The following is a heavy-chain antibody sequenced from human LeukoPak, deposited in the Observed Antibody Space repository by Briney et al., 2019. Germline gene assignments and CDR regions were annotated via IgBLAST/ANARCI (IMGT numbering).Heavy chain of an antibody. Sequence: GGSLRLSCAASGFTFSSYAMTWVRRAPGKGLEGVSSISTTGGGTYCADSVKGRFTIPRDNSKNTLYLQMNSLRAEDTAVYSCAKDRGDCSSTSCYLSDWGQGTLVTVSS. CDR2: ISTTGGGT. CDR1: GFTFSSYA. J-gene: IGHJ4*02. D-gene: IGHD2-2*01. CDR3: AKDRGDCSSTSCYLSD. V-gene: IGHV3-23*01.